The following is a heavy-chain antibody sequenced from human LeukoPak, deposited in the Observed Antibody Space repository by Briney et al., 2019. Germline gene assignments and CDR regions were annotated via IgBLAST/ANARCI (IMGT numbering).Heavy chain of an antibody. CDR1: GGSLSGYY. Sequence: SETLSLTCAVYGGSLSGYYWSWIRQPPGEGVECVGESNHSGSTKFIPSLKSQVTISLGTSKYQFSLKLSTVTAADTAVYCCARGSGWYVEWWVDPWGQGTLVTVSS. CDR3: ARGSGWYVEWWVDP. V-gene: IGHV4-34*01. CDR2: SNHSGST. D-gene: IGHD6-19*01. J-gene: IGHJ5*02.